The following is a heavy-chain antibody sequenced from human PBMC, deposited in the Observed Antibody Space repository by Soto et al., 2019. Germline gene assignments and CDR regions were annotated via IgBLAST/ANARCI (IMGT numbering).Heavy chain of an antibody. CDR1: GGTFSSYA. V-gene: IGHV1-69*01. D-gene: IGHD4-17*01. J-gene: IGHJ6*02. CDR3: ARDRTTVSPPYYYYGMDV. CDR2: IIPIFGTA. Sequence: QVQLVQSGAEVKKPGSSVKVSCKASGGTFSSYAISWVRQAPGQGLEWMGGIIPIFGTANYAQKFQGRVTITVDESTSTAYMELSSLRSEDTAVYYCARDRTTVSPPYYYYGMDVWGQGTTVTVSS.